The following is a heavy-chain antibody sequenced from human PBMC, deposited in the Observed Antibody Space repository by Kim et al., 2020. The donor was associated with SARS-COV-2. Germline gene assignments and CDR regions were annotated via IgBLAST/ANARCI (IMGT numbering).Heavy chain of an antibody. Sequence: NPSLKSRVTISVDMSKNQFSLKLSSVTAADTAVYYCARVAKDIVATNFDYWGQGTLVTVSS. V-gene: IGHV4-31*02. J-gene: IGHJ4*02. D-gene: IGHD5-12*01. CDR3: ARVAKDIVATNFDY.